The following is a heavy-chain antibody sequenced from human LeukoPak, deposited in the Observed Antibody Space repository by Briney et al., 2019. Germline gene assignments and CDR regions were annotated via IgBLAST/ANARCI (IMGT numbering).Heavy chain of an antibody. D-gene: IGHD3-22*01. CDR3: ARRGYYYDSSAYYYYFDY. CDR1: GYSFSNYW. Sequence: LGEPLKISCKGSGYSFSNYWLGWVRQMPGKGLEWMGLIYPGDSDTRYSPSFQGQVTISADKSISTAYLQWSSLKASDTAMYYCARRGYYYDSSAYYYYFDYWGQGTLVSVSS. CDR2: IYPGDSDT. V-gene: IGHV5-51*01. J-gene: IGHJ4*02.